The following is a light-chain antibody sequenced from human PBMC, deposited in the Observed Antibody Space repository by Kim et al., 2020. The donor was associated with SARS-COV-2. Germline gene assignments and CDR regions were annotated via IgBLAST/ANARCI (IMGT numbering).Light chain of an antibody. Sequence: SPGENATLAFRASQSVTSNFLACYQQKPGQAPGLLIAGASSRATGIPDRFSGSGSGTDFTLTISRLEPEDFAVYYCQQYDRSPRTFGQGTKVDIK. CDR2: GAS. J-gene: IGKJ1*01. V-gene: IGKV3-20*01. CDR3: QQYDRSPRT. CDR1: QSVTSNF.